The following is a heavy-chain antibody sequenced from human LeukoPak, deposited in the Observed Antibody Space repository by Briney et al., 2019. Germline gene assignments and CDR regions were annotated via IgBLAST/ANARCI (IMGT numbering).Heavy chain of an antibody. V-gene: IGHV3-53*01. CDR2: IYSGGST. CDR3: ASHERFPHAFDY. Sequence: GGSLRLSCAASGFTVSSNYMSWVRQAPGKGLEWVSVIYSGGSTYYADSVKGRFTISRDNSKNTLYLQMNSLRAEDTAVYYCASHERFPHAFDYWGQGTLVAVSS. D-gene: IGHD6-25*01. CDR1: GFTVSSNY. J-gene: IGHJ4*02.